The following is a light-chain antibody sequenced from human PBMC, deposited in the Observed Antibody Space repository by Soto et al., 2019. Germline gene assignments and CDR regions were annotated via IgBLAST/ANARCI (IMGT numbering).Light chain of an antibody. CDR1: SSDVGGYNH. CDR3: GSYTSSNTVV. V-gene: IGLV2-14*01. CDR2: DVS. J-gene: IGLJ2*01. Sequence: ALTPPASVSASPGQSITISCTGTSSDVGGYNHVSWYQQHPGKVPKVMIFDVSNRPSGVSNRFSGSKSGNTASLTISGLQAEDEADYYCGSYTSSNTVVFGGGTKLTVL.